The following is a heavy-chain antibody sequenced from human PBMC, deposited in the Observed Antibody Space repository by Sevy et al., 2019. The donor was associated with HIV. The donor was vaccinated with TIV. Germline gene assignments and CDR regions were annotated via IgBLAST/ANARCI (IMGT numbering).Heavy chain of an antibody. J-gene: IGHJ5*02. Sequence: GGSLRLSCAASGFTFSAYAMTWVRQAPGKGLEWVSTISGGGRTYYADSVKGRFTISRDNSQNTVYLQMKGLRAEDTALYHCAKDAVWDYDDGSGRLGWFDPWGQGTPVTVSS. CDR3: AKDAVWDYDDGSGRLGWFDP. V-gene: IGHV3-23*01. D-gene: IGHD3-22*01. CDR2: ISGGGRT. CDR1: GFTFSAYA.